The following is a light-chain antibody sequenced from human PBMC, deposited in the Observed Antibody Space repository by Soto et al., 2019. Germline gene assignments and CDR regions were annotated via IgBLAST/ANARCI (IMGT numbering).Light chain of an antibody. CDR2: GTS. CDR1: QGV. V-gene: IGKV1-39*01. J-gene: IGKJ1*01. Sequence: DIPMTQSPSSLSASVGDRVTISCRASQGVNWYQQKPGTPPKVLIYGTSNLQSGVPSRFSGSGSGTDFTLTISSLQPEYFATYYCQQCYSSPWTFGQGTKVEIK. CDR3: QQCYSSPWT.